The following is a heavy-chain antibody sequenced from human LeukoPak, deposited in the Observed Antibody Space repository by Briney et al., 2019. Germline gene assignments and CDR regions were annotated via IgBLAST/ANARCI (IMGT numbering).Heavy chain of an antibody. Sequence: PGTSLRLSCAASGFTFSSYAMHWVRQAPGKGLEWVAVISYDGSNKYYADSVRGRFTISRDNSKDTLYLQMNSLRAEDTAVFYCARDSWATVTTSPDYWGQGTLVTVSS. CDR2: ISYDGSNK. CDR1: GFTFSSYA. CDR3: ARDSWATVTTSPDY. V-gene: IGHV3-30-3*01. D-gene: IGHD4-11*01. J-gene: IGHJ4*02.